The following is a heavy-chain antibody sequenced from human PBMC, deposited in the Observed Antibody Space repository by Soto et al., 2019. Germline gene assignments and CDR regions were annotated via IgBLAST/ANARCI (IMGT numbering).Heavy chain of an antibody. Sequence: QVQLQESGPGLVKPSQTLSLTCTVSGGSISSGDYYWSWIRQPPGKGLEWIGYIYYSGSTYYNPSLQSRVTISVDTAKNQFSLKLSSVTAADTAVYYCARSTVTYYYYYGMDVWGQGTTVTVSS. J-gene: IGHJ6*02. CDR3: ARSTVTYYYYYGMDV. CDR1: GGSISSGDYY. D-gene: IGHD4-17*01. CDR2: IYYSGST. V-gene: IGHV4-30-4*01.